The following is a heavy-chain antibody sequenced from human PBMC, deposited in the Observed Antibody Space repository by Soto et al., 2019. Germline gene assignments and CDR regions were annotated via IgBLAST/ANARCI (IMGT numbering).Heavy chain of an antibody. CDR2: ISGSGGST. V-gene: IGHV3-23*01. D-gene: IGHD3-16*01. CDR3: AKMRGMQVWEYYLDY. CDR1: GFTFRTYA. J-gene: IGHJ4*02. Sequence: EVQVLESGGGLVQPGGSLRLSCAASGFTFRTYAMSWVRQAPGKGLEWVSTISGSGGSTKYADSGKGRFTVSRDNSRNTVFLQMSSLRAEDTAVYYCAKMRGMQVWEYYLDYWGQGTLVTVSS.